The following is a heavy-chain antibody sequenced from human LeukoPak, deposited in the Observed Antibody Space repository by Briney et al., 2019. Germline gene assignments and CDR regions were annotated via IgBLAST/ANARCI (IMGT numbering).Heavy chain of an antibody. V-gene: IGHV4-59*01. Sequence: SETLSLTCTVSGDSISNYNWNWIRQPPGKGLEWIGYIYYRGNTNYNPSLKSRLTISADTSKSQFSLRVSSVTAADMAVYYCARARWWFDPWGQGALVTVFS. CDR1: GDSISNYN. D-gene: IGHD2-15*01. CDR2: IYYRGNT. CDR3: ARARWWFDP. J-gene: IGHJ5*02.